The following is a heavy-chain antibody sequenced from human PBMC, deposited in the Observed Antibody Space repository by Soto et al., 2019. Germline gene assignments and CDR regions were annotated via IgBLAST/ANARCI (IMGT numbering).Heavy chain of an antibody. CDR3: ARNIVVVVAATLSHNWFDP. D-gene: IGHD2-15*01. V-gene: IGHV3-33*01. CDR2: IWYDGSNK. CDR1: VFTFSSYG. J-gene: IGHJ5*02. Sequence: GWSLRLSCASSVFTFSSYGMHWVRQAPGKGLEWVAVIWYDGSNKYYADSVKGRFTISRDNSKNTLYLQMNSLRAEDTAVYYCARNIVVVVAATLSHNWFDPWGQGTLVTVSS.